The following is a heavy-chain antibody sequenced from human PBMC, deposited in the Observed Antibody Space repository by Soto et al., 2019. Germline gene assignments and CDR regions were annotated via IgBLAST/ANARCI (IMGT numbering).Heavy chain of an antibody. CDR1: GFTFSSYA. CDR2: ISGNGGST. CDR3: AKDSRFTVTPRRSDY. J-gene: IGHJ4*02. V-gene: IGHV3-23*01. D-gene: IGHD4-17*01. Sequence: PGGSLRLSCAASGFTFSSYAMSWVRQAPGKGLEWVSAISGNGGSTYYADSVKGRFTISRDNSKNTLYLQMNSLRAEDTAVYYCAKDSRFTVTPRRSDYWGQGTLVTVSS.